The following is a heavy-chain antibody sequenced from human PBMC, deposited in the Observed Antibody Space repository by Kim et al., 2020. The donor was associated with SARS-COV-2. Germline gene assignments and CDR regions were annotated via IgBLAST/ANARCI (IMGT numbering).Heavy chain of an antibody. CDR2: INHSGST. D-gene: IGHD2-2*01. Sequence: SETLSLTCAVYGESFSGYFWSWIRQPPGKGLEWIGEINHSGSTNYNPSLKSRVTISVDTSKNQLSLNLRSVTAANTAVYYCARDQRGMDVWGQGTTVTV. CDR1: GESFSGYF. J-gene: IGHJ6*02. V-gene: IGHV4-34*01. CDR3: ARDQRGMDV.